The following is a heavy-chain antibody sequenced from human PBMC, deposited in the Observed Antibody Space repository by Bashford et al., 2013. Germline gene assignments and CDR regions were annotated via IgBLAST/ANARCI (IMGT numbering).Heavy chain of an antibody. CDR1: GFYFSGNA. V-gene: IGHV3-23*01. CDR3: VRYGCARSTSACPN. J-gene: IGHJ4*02. D-gene: IGHD2/OR15-2a*01. CDR2: IGSDYNT. Sequence: GGSLRLSCAASGFYFSGNAMGWFRQAPGKGLEWVSGIGSDYNTHFADSVKGRFTISRDNSKNSLYLQMNSLRAEDTAVYYCVRYGCARSTSACPNWGQGTLVTVSS.